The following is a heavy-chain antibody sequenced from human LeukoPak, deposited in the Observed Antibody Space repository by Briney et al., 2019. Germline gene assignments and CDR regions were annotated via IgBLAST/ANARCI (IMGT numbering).Heavy chain of an antibody. CDR2: INPSGST. Sequence: SETLSLTCAVYGGSFSGYYWSWIRQPPGKGLGWIGEINPSGSTNYNPSLKSRVTISVDTSKNQFSLRLNSVTAADTAVYYCARVGYCTTTNCPGWGQGTLVTVSS. J-gene: IGHJ4*02. D-gene: IGHD2-2*01. CDR3: ARVGYCTTTNCPG. V-gene: IGHV4-34*01. CDR1: GGSFSGYY.